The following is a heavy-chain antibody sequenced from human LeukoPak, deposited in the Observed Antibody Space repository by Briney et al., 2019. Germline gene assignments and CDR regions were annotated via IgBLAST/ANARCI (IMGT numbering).Heavy chain of an antibody. D-gene: IGHD2-2*01. J-gene: IGHJ4*02. Sequence: GGSLRLSCAASGFTFSRFWMHWVRQAPGKGLVWVSAISGSGGSTYYADSVKGRFTISRDNSKNTLYLQMNSLRAEDTAVYYCAKAGTRGGGYCSSTSCYAGDWGQGTLVTVSS. CDR2: ISGSGGST. CDR1: GFTFSRFW. V-gene: IGHV3-23*01. CDR3: AKAGTRGGGYCSSTSCYAGD.